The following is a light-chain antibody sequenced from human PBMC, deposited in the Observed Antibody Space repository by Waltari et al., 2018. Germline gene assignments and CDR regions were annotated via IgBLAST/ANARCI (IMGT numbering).Light chain of an antibody. CDR2: EVS. CDR1: SSDVGNYDV. CDR3: CSFAESDTWV. J-gene: IGLJ3*02. V-gene: IGLV2-23*02. Sequence: QSALTQTASVSGSPGQSITISCTGVSSDVGNYDVVSCYQKHPDKPPKLIVYEVSKRPSGVSDRFSGSKSGNTASLTISGLQAEDEADYYCCSFAESDTWVFGGGTKVTVL.